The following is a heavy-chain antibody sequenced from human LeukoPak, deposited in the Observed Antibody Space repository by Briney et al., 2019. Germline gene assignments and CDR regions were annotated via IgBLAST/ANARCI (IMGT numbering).Heavy chain of an antibody. Sequence: GGSLRLSCAASGITVSDAWMSWVRQAPGKGLEWVGRIKSKTDGGTTDYAAPVKGRFTVSRDDSKNTLYLQMNSLRAEDTALYYCTTGFSTGNWGQGTLVTVSS. CDR3: TTGFSTGN. J-gene: IGHJ4*02. V-gene: IGHV3-15*01. D-gene: IGHD2/OR15-2a*01. CDR2: IKSKTDGGTT. CDR1: GITVSDAW.